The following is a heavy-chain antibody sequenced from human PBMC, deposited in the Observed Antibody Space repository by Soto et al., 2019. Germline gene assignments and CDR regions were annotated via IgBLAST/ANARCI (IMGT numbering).Heavy chain of an antibody. CDR2: TYYRSKWYN. CDR1: GDSVSSNSAA. CDR3: ARIAVTYYYYDMDV. Sequence: PSQTLSLPCALSGDSVSSNSAAWNWIRQSPSRGLEWLGRTYYRSKWYNDYAVSVKSRITINPDTSKNQFSLQLNSVTAADTAIYYCARIAVTYYYYDMDVWGQGTTVTVSS. V-gene: IGHV6-1*01. D-gene: IGHD6-19*01. J-gene: IGHJ6*02.